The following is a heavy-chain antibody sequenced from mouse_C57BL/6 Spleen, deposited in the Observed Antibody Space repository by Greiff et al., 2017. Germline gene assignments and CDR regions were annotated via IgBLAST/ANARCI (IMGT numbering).Heavy chain of an antibody. D-gene: IGHD1-1*01. Sequence: EVKLMESGGGLVKPGGSLKLSCAASGFTFSSYAMSWVRQTPEKRLEWVATISDGGSYTYYPDNVKGRFTISRDNAKNNLYLQMRHLKSEDTAIYYCARDRYYYGSSYNYARDYWGQGTSVTVSS. CDR2: ISDGGSYT. CDR3: ARDRYYYGSSYNYARDY. CDR1: GFTFSSYA. V-gene: IGHV5-4*01. J-gene: IGHJ4*01.